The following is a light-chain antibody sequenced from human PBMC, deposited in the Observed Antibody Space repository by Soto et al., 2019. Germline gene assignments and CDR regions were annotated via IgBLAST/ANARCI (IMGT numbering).Light chain of an antibody. J-gene: IGLJ1*01. CDR2: EDS. V-gene: IGLV2-23*01. Sequence: QSVLTQPASVSGSPGQSITISCTGTSSDIGTYNLVSWYQQHPGKAPKVMIYEDSKRPAGVSDRFTGSKSGNTASLTISGLQAGDEDDYYCCSYAGSNSPYVFGTGTKLTVL. CDR1: SSDIGTYNL. CDR3: CSYAGSNSPYV.